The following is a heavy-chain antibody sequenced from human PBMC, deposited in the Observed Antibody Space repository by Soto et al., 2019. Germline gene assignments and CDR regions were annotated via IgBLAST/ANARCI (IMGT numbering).Heavy chain of an antibody. V-gene: IGHV4-59*11. CDR1: GGSLTDHY. J-gene: IGHJ3*02. CDR3: ARGNDWKSSTFDI. CDR2: VYYSGGT. Sequence: QVQLQESGPGLVKPSETLSLTCTVAGGSLTDHYWNCFRQSPGKGLHWIGYVYYSGGTNYNPSLKSRVTMSVDTSKNQFSMNLRSVTAADTAVYYCARGNDWKSSTFDIWGQGTMVSVSS. D-gene: IGHD2-21*01.